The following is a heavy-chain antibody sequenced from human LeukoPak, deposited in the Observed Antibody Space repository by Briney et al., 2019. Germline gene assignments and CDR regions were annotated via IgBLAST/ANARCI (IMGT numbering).Heavy chain of an antibody. CDR1: GYTFTGYY. CDR2: INPNSGGT. Sequence: ASVKVSCKASGYTFTGYYMHWVRQAPGQGLEWMGWINPNSGGTNYAQKFQGRVTMTRDTSISTAYMELSRLRSDDTAVYYCARDGVITFGGVIVTNWFDPWGQGTLVTVSP. D-gene: IGHD3-16*02. CDR3: ARDGVITFGGVIVTNWFDP. V-gene: IGHV1-2*02. J-gene: IGHJ5*02.